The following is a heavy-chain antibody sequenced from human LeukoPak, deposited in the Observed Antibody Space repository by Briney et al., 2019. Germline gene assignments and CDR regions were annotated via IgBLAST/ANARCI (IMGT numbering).Heavy chain of an antibody. CDR3: AKDHTPFGSGSYSTRYYGMDV. J-gene: IGHJ6*02. D-gene: IGHD3-10*01. V-gene: IGHV3-23*01. Sequence: GGSLRFSCAASGFSFSNFAMTWVRQAPGKGLEWVSAISVSGASTDYADSVKGRFAISRDNSKTTLYLQMNSLRAEDTAVYFCAKDHTPFGSGSYSTRYYGMDVWGQGTTVIVSS. CDR1: GFSFSNFA. CDR2: ISVSGAST.